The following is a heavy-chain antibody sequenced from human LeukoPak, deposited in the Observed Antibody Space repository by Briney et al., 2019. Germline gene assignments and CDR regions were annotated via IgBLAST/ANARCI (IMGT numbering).Heavy chain of an antibody. CDR1: GFTFSSYS. V-gene: IGHV3-48*01. J-gene: IGHJ4*02. Sequence: GGSLRLSCAASGFTFSSYSMNWVRQAPEKGLEWVSYISSSSSTIYYADSVKGRFTISRDNAKNSLYLQMNSLRAEDTAVYYCARVGDSSGWQYYLDYWGQGTLVTVSS. CDR3: ARVGDSSGWQYYLDY. CDR2: ISSSSSTI. D-gene: IGHD6-19*01.